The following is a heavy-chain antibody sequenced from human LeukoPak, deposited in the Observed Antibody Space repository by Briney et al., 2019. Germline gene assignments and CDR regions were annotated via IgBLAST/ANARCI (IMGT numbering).Heavy chain of an antibody. V-gene: IGHV4-59*12. D-gene: IGHD6-19*01. CDR1: GGSISSYY. CDR3: ARGRSSGWNYAFDI. Sequence: SETLSLTCTVSGGSISSYYWSWIRQPPGKGLEWIGYIYYSGSTYYNPSLKSRVTISVDTSKNQFSLKLSSVTAADTAVYYCARGRSSGWNYAFDIWGQGTMVTVSS. J-gene: IGHJ3*02. CDR2: IYYSGST.